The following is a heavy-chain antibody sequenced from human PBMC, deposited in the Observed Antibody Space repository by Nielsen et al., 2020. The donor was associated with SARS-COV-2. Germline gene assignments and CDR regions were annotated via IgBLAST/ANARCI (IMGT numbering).Heavy chain of an antibody. J-gene: IGHJ4*02. Sequence: GESLKISCAASRFAFRTYTMHWVRQAPGKGLEWVAVISYDGSNKYYADSVKGRFTISRDNSKNTLYLQMNSLRAEDTAVYYCAREKGWGTVTVDYWGQGTLVTVSS. D-gene: IGHD4-17*01. V-gene: IGHV3-30-3*01. CDR2: ISYDGSNK. CDR3: AREKGWGTVTVDY. CDR1: RFAFRTYT.